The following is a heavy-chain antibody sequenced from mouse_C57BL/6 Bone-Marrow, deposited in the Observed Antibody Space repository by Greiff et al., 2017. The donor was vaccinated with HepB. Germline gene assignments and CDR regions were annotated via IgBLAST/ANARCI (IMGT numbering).Heavy chain of an antibody. J-gene: IGHJ1*03. V-gene: IGHV2-5*01. CDR2: IWRGGST. Sequence: VKLEESGPGLVQPSQSLSITCTVSGFSLTSYGVHWVRQSPGKGLEWLGVIWRGGSTDYNAAFMSRLSITKDNSKSQVFFKMNSLQADDTAIYYCAKKGSSYWYFDVWGTGTTVTVSS. CDR3: AKKGSSYWYFDV. CDR1: GFSLTSYG. D-gene: IGHD1-1*01.